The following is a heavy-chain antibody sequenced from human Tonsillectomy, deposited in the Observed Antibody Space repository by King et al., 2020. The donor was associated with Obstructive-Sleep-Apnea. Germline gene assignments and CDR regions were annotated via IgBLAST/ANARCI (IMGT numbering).Heavy chain of an antibody. Sequence: LQLQESGPGLVKPSETLSLTCTVSGGSISSTTYYWGWIRQPPGKGLEWIGSIYYSGSTYYSPSLKSRVTISVDTSKNQFSLNLSSVTAADTAVYYCLGYYDSSGSYRPHVDYYYYGMDVWGQGTTVTVSS. J-gene: IGHJ6*02. CDR3: LGYYDSSGSYRPHVDYYYYGMDV. CDR2: IYYSGST. V-gene: IGHV4-39*07. D-gene: IGHD3-22*01. CDR1: GGSISSTTYY.